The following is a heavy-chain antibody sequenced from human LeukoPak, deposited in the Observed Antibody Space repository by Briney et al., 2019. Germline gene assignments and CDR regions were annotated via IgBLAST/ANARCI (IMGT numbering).Heavy chain of an antibody. CDR1: GFIFISYA. CDR3: AKDHSSGWRD. D-gene: IGHD6-19*01. CDR2: ISGSGGST. Sequence: GGSLRLSCAASGFIFISYAMSWVRQAPGKGLEWVSAISGSGGSTYYADSVKGRFTISIDNSKNTLYLQMNSLRAEDTAVYYCAKDHSSGWRDWGQGTLVTVSS. V-gene: IGHV3-23*01. J-gene: IGHJ4*02.